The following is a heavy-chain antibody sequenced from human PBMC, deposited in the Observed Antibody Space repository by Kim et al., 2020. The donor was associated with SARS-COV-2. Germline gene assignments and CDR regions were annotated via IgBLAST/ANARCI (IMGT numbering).Heavy chain of an antibody. CDR3: ARGGKSDYGDYFDY. J-gene: IGHJ4*02. D-gene: IGHD4-17*01. V-gene: IGHV1-46*01. Sequence: AQRFQGRGTMTRETSTSTVYMELSSLRAEDTAVYYCARGGKSDYGDYFDYWGQGTLVTVSS.